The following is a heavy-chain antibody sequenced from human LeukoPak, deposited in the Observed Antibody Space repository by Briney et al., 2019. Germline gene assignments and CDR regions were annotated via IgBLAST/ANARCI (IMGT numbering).Heavy chain of an antibody. V-gene: IGHV4-59*01. CDR3: ARGGGGFDP. J-gene: IGHJ5*02. CDR1: GGSFSGYY. D-gene: IGHD3-16*01. Sequence: SETLSLTCAVYGGSFSGYYWSWIRQPPGKGLEWIGYIYYSGSTNYNPSLKSRVTISVDTSKNQFSLKLSSVTAADTAVYYCARGGGGFDPWGQGTLVTVSS. CDR2: IYYSGST.